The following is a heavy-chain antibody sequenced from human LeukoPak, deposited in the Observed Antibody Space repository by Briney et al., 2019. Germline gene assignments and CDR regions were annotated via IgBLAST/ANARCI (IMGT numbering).Heavy chain of an antibody. Sequence: NPSETLSLTCTVSGASITSNTYFWDWIRQSPGKGLEWIGTISYTKSASYNTSLKSRVTISVDTSKSQFSLKLRSVTAADTAVYYCARGVRDCSGGSCYNGLINWFDPWGQGTLVTVSS. J-gene: IGHJ5*02. V-gene: IGHV4-39*07. CDR3: ARGVRDCSGGSCYNGLINWFDP. D-gene: IGHD2-15*01. CDR2: ISYTKSA. CDR1: GASITSNTYF.